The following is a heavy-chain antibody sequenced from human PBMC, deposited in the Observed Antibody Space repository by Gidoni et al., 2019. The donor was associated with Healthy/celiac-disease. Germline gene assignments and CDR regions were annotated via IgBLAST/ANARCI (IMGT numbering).Heavy chain of an antibody. CDR1: GFTFSSSA. V-gene: IGHV3-30-3*01. J-gene: IGHJ6*02. CDR2: ISYDGSNK. CDR3: ARDVTINSFGVVMRDYYYGMDV. Sequence: QVQLVESGGGVVQPGRSRSPSCAASGFTFSSSARHWVRQAPGKGLEWVAVISYDGSNKYYADSVKVRFTISRDNSKNTLYLQMNSLRAEDTAVYYCARDVTINSFGVVMRDYYYGMDVWGQGTTVTVSS. D-gene: IGHD3-3*01.